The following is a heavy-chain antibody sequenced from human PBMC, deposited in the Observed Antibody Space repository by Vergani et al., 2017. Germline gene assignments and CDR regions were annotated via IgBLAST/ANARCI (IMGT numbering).Heavy chain of an antibody. J-gene: IGHJ4*02. CDR2: IHPADSDT. D-gene: IGHD3-22*01. CDR1: GYSFTNYW. CDR3: SRLYGRDSSGGKYFDY. V-gene: IGHV5-51*01. Sequence: EVQLVQSGAEVKKPGESLKISCQISGYSFTNYWIGWVRQMPGKGLEWMGIIHPADSDTSYSPSFQGQVTISVDKSISTAYLQRSSLWASDSAMYYYSRLYGRDSSGGKYFDYWGQGTLVTVSS.